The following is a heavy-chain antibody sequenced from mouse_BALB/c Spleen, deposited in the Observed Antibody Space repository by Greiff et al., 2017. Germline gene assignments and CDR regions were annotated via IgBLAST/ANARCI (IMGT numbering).Heavy chain of an antibody. CDR1: GYTFTSYW. Sequence: QVQLQQSGAELAKPGASVKMSCKASGYTFTSYWMHWVKQRPGQGLEWIGYINPSTGYTEYNQKFKDKATLTADKSSSTAYMQLSSLTSEDSAVYYCARPMYGNYVDFDYWGQGTTLTVSS. CDR2: INPSTGYT. J-gene: IGHJ2*01. CDR3: ARPMYGNYVDFDY. D-gene: IGHD2-10*02. V-gene: IGHV1-7*01.